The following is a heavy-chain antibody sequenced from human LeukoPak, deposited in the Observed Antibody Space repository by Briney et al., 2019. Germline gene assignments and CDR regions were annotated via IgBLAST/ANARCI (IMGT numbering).Heavy chain of an antibody. CDR3: ARARGNSSSDY. D-gene: IGHD6-6*01. CDR1: GGTFSSYT. V-gene: IGHV1-69*02. J-gene: IGHJ4*02. Sequence: ASVKVPCKASGGTFSSYTISWVRQAPGQGLEWMGRIIPILGIANYAQKFQGRVTITADKSTSTAYMELSSLRSEDTAVYYCARARGNSSSDYRGQGTLVTVSS. CDR2: IIPILGIA.